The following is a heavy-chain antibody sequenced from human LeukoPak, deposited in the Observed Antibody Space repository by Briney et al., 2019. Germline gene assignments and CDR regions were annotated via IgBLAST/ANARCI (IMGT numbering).Heavy chain of an antibody. CDR2: ISSSSSYI. D-gene: IGHD4-23*01. Sequence: GGSLRLSCAASGFTFSSYSMNWVRQAPGKGLEWVASISSSSSYIYYADSVKGRFTISRDNAKNSLYLQMNSLRAEDTAVYYRGQYGGNSVDAFDIWGQGTMVTVSS. J-gene: IGHJ3*02. V-gene: IGHV3-21*01. CDR1: GFTFSSYS. CDR3: GQYGGNSVDAFDI.